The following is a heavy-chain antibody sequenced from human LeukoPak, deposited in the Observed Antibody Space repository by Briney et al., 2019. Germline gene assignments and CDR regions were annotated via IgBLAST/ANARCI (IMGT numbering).Heavy chain of an antibody. CDR2: IYSGGST. CDR3: AREAVTRDYFDY. J-gene: IGHJ4*02. Sequence: PGGSLRLSCAASGFTVSNNYMSWVRQAPGKGLEWVSVIYSGGSTYYTDSVKGRFTISRDTSKNTLFLQMNSLRAEDTAVYYCAREAVTRDYFDYWGQGTLVTVSS. CDR1: GFTVSNNY. V-gene: IGHV3-53*01. D-gene: IGHD4-17*01.